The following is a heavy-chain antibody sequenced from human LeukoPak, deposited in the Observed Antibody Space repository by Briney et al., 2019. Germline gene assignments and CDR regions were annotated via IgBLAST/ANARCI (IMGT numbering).Heavy chain of an antibody. V-gene: IGHV1-8*02. J-gene: IGHJ6*02. CDR2: MNPNSGNT. CDR1: GGTFSSYA. CDR3: ARRATGTTLSNIYGMDV. D-gene: IGHD1-1*01. Sequence: ASVKVSCKASGGTFSSYAISWVRQATGQGLEWMGWMNPNSGNTGYAQKFQGRVTMTRNTSISTAYMELSSLRSEDTAVYYCARRATGTTLSNIYGMDVWGQGTTVTVSS.